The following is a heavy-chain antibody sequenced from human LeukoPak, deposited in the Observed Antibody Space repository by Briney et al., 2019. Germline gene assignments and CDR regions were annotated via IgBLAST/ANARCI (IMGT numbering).Heavy chain of an antibody. V-gene: IGHV3-23*01. Sequence: GGTLRLSCAASGFTFSSYGMSWVRQAPGKGLEWVSTISGTGGNTYYADSVEGRFTISRDNSKNTLYLQMNSLRADDTAVYYCAKPGYYYDTSGSYYIDYWGQGTLVTVSS. CDR2: ISGTGGNT. CDR3: AKPGYYYDTSGSYYIDY. J-gene: IGHJ4*02. CDR1: GFTFSSYG. D-gene: IGHD3-22*01.